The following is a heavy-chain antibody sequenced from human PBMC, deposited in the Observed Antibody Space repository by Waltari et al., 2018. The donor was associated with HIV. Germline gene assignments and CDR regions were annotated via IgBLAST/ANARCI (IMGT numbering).Heavy chain of an antibody. CDR1: GFTFSSYD. CDR3: ARGPPGMVPGWYFDL. CDR2: IGTAGDT. D-gene: IGHD3-10*01. J-gene: IGHJ2*01. Sequence: EVQLVESGGGLVQPGGSLRLSCAASGFTFSSYDMHWVRQATGKGLEWVSAIGTAGDTYYPGSVKGRFTISRENAKNSLYLQMNSLRAGDTAVYYCARGPPGMVPGWYFDLWGRGTLVTVSS. V-gene: IGHV3-13*01.